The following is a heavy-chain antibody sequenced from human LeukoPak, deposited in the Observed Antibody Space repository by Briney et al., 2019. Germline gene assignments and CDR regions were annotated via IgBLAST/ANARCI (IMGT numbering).Heavy chain of an antibody. J-gene: IGHJ6*03. CDR1: GGSFSGYY. CDR3: ARGYTIFGVVIRYCYYMDV. CDR2: INHSGST. D-gene: IGHD3-3*01. V-gene: IGHV4-34*01. Sequence: SETLSLTCAVYGGSFSGYYWSWIRQPPGKGLEWIGEINHSGSTNYNPSLKSRVTISVDTSKNQFSLKLSSVTTADTAVYYCARGYTIFGVVIRYCYYMDVWGKGTTVTVSS.